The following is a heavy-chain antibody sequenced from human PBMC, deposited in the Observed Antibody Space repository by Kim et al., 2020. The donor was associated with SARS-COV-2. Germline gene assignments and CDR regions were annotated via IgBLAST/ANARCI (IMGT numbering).Heavy chain of an antibody. J-gene: IGHJ3*01. CDR2: VYYNGTT. CDR1: GGYITGYS. Sequence: SETLSLTCTVSGGYITGYSWSWIRQSPGKGLEWIGYVYYNGTTNYNPSLKNRVTMSVDTSNNHFSLRLNSVTAADTAVYYCAIDWDFDVWGHGTVFTVSS. V-gene: IGHV4-59*13. CDR3: AIDWDFDV. D-gene: IGHD1-26*01.